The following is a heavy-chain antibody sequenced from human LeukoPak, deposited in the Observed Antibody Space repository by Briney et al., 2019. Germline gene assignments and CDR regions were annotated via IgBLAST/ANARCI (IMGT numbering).Heavy chain of an antibody. CDR3: ARGHGTTNY. CDR2: INHSGST. Sequence: SETLSLTCAVYGGSFSGYYWSWIRQPPGKGLEWIGEINHSGSTNYNPSLKSRVTISVDTSKNQFSLKLSSVNAADTAVYYCARGHGTTNYWGQGTLVTVSS. J-gene: IGHJ4*02. D-gene: IGHD1-1*01. CDR1: GGSFSGYY. V-gene: IGHV4-34*01.